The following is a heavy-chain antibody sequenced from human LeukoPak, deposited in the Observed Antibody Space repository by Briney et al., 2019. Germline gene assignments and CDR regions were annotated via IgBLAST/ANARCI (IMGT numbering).Heavy chain of an antibody. V-gene: IGHV1-2*02. CDR2: ISPNSGGT. CDR3: ARDRYGDYPLDY. CDR1: GYTFTGYY. Sequence: ASVKVSCKASGYTFTGYYMHWVRQAPGQGLEWMGWISPNSGGTNYAQKFQGRVTMTRDTSISTAYMELSRLRSDDTAVYYCARDRYGDYPLDYRGQGTLVTVSS. D-gene: IGHD4-17*01. J-gene: IGHJ4*02.